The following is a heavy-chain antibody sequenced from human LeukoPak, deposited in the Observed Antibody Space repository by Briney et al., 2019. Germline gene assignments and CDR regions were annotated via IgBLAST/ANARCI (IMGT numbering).Heavy chain of an antibody. CDR2: INPSGGST. V-gene: IGHV1-46*01. CDR1: GYTFTSYY. D-gene: IGHD3-3*01. Sequence: ASVKVSCTASGYTFTSYYMHWVRQAPGQGLEWMGIINPSGGSTSYAQKFQGRVTMTRDTSTSTVYMELSSLRSEDTAVYYCARDRSITIFGVVNGMDVWGQGTTVTVSS. CDR3: ARDRSITIFGVVNGMDV. J-gene: IGHJ6*02.